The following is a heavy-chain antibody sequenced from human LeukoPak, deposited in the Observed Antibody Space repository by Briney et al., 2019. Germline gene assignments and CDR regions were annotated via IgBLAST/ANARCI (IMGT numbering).Heavy chain of an antibody. J-gene: IGHJ4*02. V-gene: IGHV1-18*01. D-gene: IGHD4-17*01. CDR2: ISAYNGNT. CDR3: ARDRDYGDYNTQDLFVY. CDR1: GYTFTNFG. Sequence: ASVKVSCKASGYTFTNFGISWVRQAPGQGLEWMGWISAYNGNTSYAQRLQGRVTMTTDTSTSTAYMEPRSLRSDDTAVYYCARDRDYGDYNTQDLFVYWGQGTLVTVSS.